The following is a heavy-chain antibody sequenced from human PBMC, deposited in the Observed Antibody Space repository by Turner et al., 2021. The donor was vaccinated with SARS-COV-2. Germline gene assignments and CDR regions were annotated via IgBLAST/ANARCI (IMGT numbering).Heavy chain of an antibody. CDR1: GSTLTELS. Sequence: QVQLVPSGAEVTKPGASVTVSCKVSGSTLTELSMHWVRQAPGKGLEGMGRIIPILGIASNAQKCQGRVTSAADKSTCTAYMELSSLRSEDTAVYYCARAMVRGVNAFAEYFQHWGQGTLVTVSS. D-gene: IGHD3-10*01. CDR2: IIPILGIA. J-gene: IGHJ1*01. V-gene: IGHV1-69*04. CDR3: ARAMVRGVNAFAEYFQH.